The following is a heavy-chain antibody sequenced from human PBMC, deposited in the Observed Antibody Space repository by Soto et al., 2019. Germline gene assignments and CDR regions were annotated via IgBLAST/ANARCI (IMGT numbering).Heavy chain of an antibody. CDR3: AAEIVVVTA. J-gene: IGHJ5*02. CDR2: ISHSGTT. Sequence: QLHLQQSGSGLVKPSQTLSLTCAVSGGSISNGAYSWSWIRQPPGKGLEWIGSISHSGTTHFNPSLKSRVTISADRCKNQFSLKLSSVTAADTAVYFCAAEIVVVTAWGQGTLVTVSS. D-gene: IGHD2-21*02. V-gene: IGHV4-30-2*01. CDR1: GGSISNGAYS.